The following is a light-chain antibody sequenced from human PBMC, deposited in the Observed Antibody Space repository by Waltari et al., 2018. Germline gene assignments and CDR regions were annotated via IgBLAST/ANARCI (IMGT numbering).Light chain of an antibody. J-gene: IGKJ1*01. CDR2: WAS. V-gene: IGKV4-1*01. Sequence: DIVMIQTPDSLGVSLGERATLNCKSSQSLLYTANDKNYLAWYQQQSGQPPKLLIYWASTRESGVPDRFSGSGSGTDFTLTISSLQAEDVAIYYCQQYYSPPPTFGQGTKVEIK. CDR3: QQYYSPPPT. CDR1: QSLLYTANDKNY.